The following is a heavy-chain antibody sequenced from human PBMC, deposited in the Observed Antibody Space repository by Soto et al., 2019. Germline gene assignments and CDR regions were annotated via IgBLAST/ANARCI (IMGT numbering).Heavy chain of an antibody. V-gene: IGHV1-69*08. Sequence: QVQLVQSGAEVKKPGSSVKVSCKASGGTFSSYTISWVRQAPGQGLEWMGRIIPILGIANYAQKFQGRVTITADKSMSTAYMELSSLRSEDTAVYYCARDGGGHYYYYYMDVWGKGTTVTVSS. J-gene: IGHJ6*03. D-gene: IGHD3-10*01. CDR2: IIPILGIA. CDR1: GGTFSSYT. CDR3: ARDGGGHYYYYYMDV.